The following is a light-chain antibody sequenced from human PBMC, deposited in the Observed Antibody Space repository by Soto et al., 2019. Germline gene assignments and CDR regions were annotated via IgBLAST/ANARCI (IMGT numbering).Light chain of an antibody. CDR1: QSVLYSSNNKNY. V-gene: IGKV4-1*01. Sequence: DIVMTQSPDSLAVSLGERATINCKSSQSVLYSSNNKNYLAWYQQKPGQPPKLLIYWASTRESGVPDRFSGSGSGTDFTLTISSLQAEDVAVHYCQQYYSTPPRTFGQGTQVEIK. CDR3: QQYYSTPPRT. J-gene: IGKJ1*01. CDR2: WAS.